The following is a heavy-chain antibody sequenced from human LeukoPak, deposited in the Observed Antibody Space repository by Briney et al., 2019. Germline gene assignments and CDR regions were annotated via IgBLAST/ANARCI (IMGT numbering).Heavy chain of an antibody. CDR1: GFTFSSYS. J-gene: IGHJ4*02. D-gene: IGHD6-13*01. V-gene: IGHV3-48*04. CDR3: AGGYSSSWYGTTTADY. Sequence: GGSLRLSCAASGFTFSSYSMNWVRQAPGKGLEWVSSISSSGSTIYYADSVKGRFTISRDNAKNSLYLQMNSLRAEDTAVYYCAGGYSSSWYGTTTADYWAREPWSPSPQ. CDR2: ISSSGSTI.